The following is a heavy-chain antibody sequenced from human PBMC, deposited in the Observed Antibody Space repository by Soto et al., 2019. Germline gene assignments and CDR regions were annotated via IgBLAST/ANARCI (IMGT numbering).Heavy chain of an antibody. CDR1: GFTFSSYA. CDR2: ISGSGGST. Sequence: PGGSLTLSCAASGFTFSSYAMSWVRQAPGKGLEWVSAISGSGGSTYYADSVKGRFTISRDNSKNTLYLQMNSLRAEDTAVYYCAKYRVAGTDYYYYGMDVWGQGTTVTVS. J-gene: IGHJ6*02. V-gene: IGHV3-23*01. D-gene: IGHD6-19*01. CDR3: AKYRVAGTDYYYYGMDV.